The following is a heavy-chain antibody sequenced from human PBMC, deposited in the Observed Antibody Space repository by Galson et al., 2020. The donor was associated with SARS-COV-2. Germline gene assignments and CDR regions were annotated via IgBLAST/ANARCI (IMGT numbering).Heavy chain of an antibody. CDR2: MNPKSGNT. CDR3: ARVWERGFSDGDWFDP. V-gene: IGHV1-8*01. J-gene: IGHJ5*02. D-gene: IGHD1-1*01. CDR1: GYTFTNYD. Sequence: ASVKVSCKASGYTFTNYDLNWVRQATGEGLEWMGWMNPKSGNTGYVQKFQGRVTMTRDTSTSTAYMELSSLRSEDTAVYYCARVWERGFSDGDWFDPWGQGTLVTVSS.